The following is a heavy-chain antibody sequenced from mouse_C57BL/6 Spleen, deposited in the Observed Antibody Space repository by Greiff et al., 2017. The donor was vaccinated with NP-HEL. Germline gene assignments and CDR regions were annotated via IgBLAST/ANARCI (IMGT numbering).Heavy chain of an antibody. J-gene: IGHJ3*01. V-gene: IGHV1-52*01. CDR2: IDPSDSET. D-gene: IGHD2-4*01. Sequence: QVQLQQPGAELVRPGSSVKLSCKASGYTFTSYWMHWVKQRPIQGLEWIGNIDPSDSETHYNQKFKDKATLTVDKSSSTAYMQLSSLTSEDSAVYYCASGGATRIREILTDWGQGTLVTVSA. CDR1: GYTFTSYW. CDR3: ASGGATRIREILTD.